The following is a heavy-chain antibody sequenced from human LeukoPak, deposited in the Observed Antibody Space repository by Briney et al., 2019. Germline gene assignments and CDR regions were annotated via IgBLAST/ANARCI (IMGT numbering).Heavy chain of an antibody. CDR2: IGSSANTI. CDR1: GGSFSDYY. Sequence: LSLTCAVYGGSFSDYYMSWIRQAPGKGLEWVSHIGSSANTIWYADSVKGRFTISRDNAKNSVHLQMNSLRAEDTAVYYCARPYYSGNFYYYGMDVWGQGTTVTVSS. J-gene: IGHJ6*02. D-gene: IGHD1-26*01. V-gene: IGHV3-11*01. CDR3: ARPYYSGNFYYYGMDV.